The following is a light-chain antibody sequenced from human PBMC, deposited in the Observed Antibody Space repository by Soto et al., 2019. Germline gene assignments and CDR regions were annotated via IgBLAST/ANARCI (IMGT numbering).Light chain of an antibody. V-gene: IGKV3-20*01. Sequence: EIVLTQSPGTLSLSPGERATLSCRASQSVSSSYLAWYQQKPGQAPRLLIYGASSRATVIPDRFSGSGSGTDFTLTISRLEPEDFATYYCQQYNSYSLTFGGGTKVEIK. CDR1: QSVSSSY. CDR2: GAS. J-gene: IGKJ4*01. CDR3: QQYNSYSLT.